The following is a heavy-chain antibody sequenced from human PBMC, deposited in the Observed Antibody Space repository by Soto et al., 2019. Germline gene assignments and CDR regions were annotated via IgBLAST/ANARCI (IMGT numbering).Heavy chain of an antibody. V-gene: IGHV3-74*01. Sequence: PGGSLRLSCAASGFTFSHYWMYWVRQAPGKGLVCVSRISRDGSYASYADSVKGRFTISRDSAKSTLYLQMNSLRAEDTAVYYCARDTGSGWFSYWGQGTLVTVPS. J-gene: IGHJ4*02. CDR1: GFTFSHYW. CDR3: ARDTGSGWFSY. D-gene: IGHD6-19*01. CDR2: ISRDGSYA.